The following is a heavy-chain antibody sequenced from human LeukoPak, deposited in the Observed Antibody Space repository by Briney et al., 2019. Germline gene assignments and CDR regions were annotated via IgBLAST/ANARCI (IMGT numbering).Heavy chain of an antibody. V-gene: IGHV1-24*01. Sequence: ASVTVSFKVSGYTLTELSMHWVRQAPGKGLEWMGGFDPEDGETIYAQKFQGRVTMTEDTSTDTAYMELSSLRSEDTAVYYCATYSSGGQHYYYYYGMDVWGQGTTVTVSS. D-gene: IGHD6-25*01. CDR3: ATYSSGGQHYYYYYGMDV. J-gene: IGHJ6*02. CDR1: GYTLTELS. CDR2: FDPEDGET.